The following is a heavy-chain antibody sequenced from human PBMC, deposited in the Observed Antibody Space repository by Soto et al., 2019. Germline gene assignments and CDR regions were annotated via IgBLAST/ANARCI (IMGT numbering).Heavy chain of an antibody. D-gene: IGHD2-2*02. J-gene: IGHJ6*02. CDR3: AREVPAAIASYYYYGMDV. CDR2: IYYSGST. Sequence: SETLSLTCTVSGGSISSGDYYWSWIRQPPGKGLEWIGYIYYSGSTYYNPSLKSRVTISVDTSKNQFFLKLSSVTAADTAVYYCAREVPAAIASYYYYGMDVWGQGTTVTVS. CDR1: GGSISSGDYY. V-gene: IGHV4-30-4*01.